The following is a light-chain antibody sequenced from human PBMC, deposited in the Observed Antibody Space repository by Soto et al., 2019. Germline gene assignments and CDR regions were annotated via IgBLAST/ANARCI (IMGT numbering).Light chain of an antibody. J-gene: IGKJ5*01. CDR3: QQRRSWQVT. V-gene: IGKV3-11*01. CDR1: QSINTY. CDR2: DAS. Sequence: VWTPSPATLSLSPGEGATLSCRASQSINTYLAWYHQKPGQAPRLPIYDASKRATGIPARFSGSGSGTNFTLTISSLEPEDFAVYYCQQRRSWQVTFGQGTRLEIK.